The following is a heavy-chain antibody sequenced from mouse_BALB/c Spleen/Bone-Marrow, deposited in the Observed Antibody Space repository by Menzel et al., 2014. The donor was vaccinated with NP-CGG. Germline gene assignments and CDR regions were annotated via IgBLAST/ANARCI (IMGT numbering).Heavy chain of an antibody. CDR1: GFAFSSYD. V-gene: IGHV5-12-1*01. CDR2: ISSGGGST. Sequence: EVKLVESGGGLVKPGGSLKLSCAASGFAFSSYDMSWVRQTPEKRLEWVAYISSGGGSTYYPDTVKGRFTISRDNAKNTLYLQMSSLKSEDTAMYYCARPLYYYGSSPFYAMDYWGQGTSATVSS. CDR3: ARPLYYYGSSPFYAMDY. D-gene: IGHD1-1*01. J-gene: IGHJ4*01.